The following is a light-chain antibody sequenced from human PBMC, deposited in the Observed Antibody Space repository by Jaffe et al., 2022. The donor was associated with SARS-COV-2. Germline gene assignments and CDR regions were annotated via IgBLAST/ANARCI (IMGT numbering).Light chain of an antibody. CDR1: QTISSG. J-gene: IGKJ4*01. CDR2: AAS. Sequence: DIQMTQSPSSVSASVGDRVTITCRASQTISSGLGWYQQKPGKAPKLLIFAASNLQSGVPSRFSGSGSGTDFTLSISSLQPEDFATYYCQQANSFPQITFGGGTKVETK. V-gene: IGKV1-12*01. CDR3: QQANSFPQIT.